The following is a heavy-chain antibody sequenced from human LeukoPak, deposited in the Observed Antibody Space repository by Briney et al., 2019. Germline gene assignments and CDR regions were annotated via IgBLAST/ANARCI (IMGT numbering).Heavy chain of an antibody. V-gene: IGHV3-30-3*01. Sequence: GGSLRLSCAASGFTFSSYAMHWVRQAPGKGLEWVAVISYDGSNKYYADSVKGRFTISRDNSKNTLYLQMNSLRAEDTAVYYCARDSVILEWSDAFDIWGQGTMVTVSS. J-gene: IGHJ3*02. CDR2: ISYDGSNK. CDR1: GFTFSSYA. D-gene: IGHD3-3*01. CDR3: ARDSVILEWSDAFDI.